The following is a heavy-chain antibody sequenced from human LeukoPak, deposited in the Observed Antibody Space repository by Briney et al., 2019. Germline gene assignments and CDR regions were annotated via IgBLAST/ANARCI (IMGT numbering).Heavy chain of an antibody. Sequence: GGFLRLSCAASGFTFSSYAMSWVRQAPGKGLEWVSAISGSGGSTYYADSVKGRFTISRDNSKNTLYLQMNSLGAEDTAVYYCAKDSIRTVTTLDYYYGMDVWGQGTTVTVSS. D-gene: IGHD4-17*01. CDR3: AKDSIRTVTTLDYYYGMDV. J-gene: IGHJ6*02. CDR1: GFTFSSYA. V-gene: IGHV3-23*01. CDR2: ISGSGGST.